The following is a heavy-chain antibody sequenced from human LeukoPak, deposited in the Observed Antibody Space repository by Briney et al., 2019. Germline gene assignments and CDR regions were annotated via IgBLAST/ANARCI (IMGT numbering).Heavy chain of an antibody. CDR2: IKQYGSEN. V-gene: IGHV3-7*01. Sequence: GEPLRLSCAASGFTFSSYWMSWVRPAPGKGLEWVAKIKQYGSENYYVAFVKGQFTITRNNAKNSRYLQMNSLRAEDTVVYYCARRYRGDAWGQGTLVTVSS. D-gene: IGHD3-10*01. CDR3: ARRYRGDA. J-gene: IGHJ5*02. CDR1: GFTFSSYW.